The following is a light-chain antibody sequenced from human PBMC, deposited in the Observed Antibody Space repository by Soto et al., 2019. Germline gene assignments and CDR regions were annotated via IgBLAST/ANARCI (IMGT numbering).Light chain of an antibody. CDR3: CSYTTSNTRQIV. CDR2: DVS. CDR1: SSDVDGYNY. V-gene: IGLV2-14*03. Sequence: QSVLTQPASVSGSPGQSITLSCTGTSSDVDGYNYVSWYQHHPGKAPKLMIYDVSNRPSGVSNRFSGSKSGNTASLTISGLQPEDEADYYCCSYTTSNTRQIVCGTGTKVTVL. J-gene: IGLJ1*01.